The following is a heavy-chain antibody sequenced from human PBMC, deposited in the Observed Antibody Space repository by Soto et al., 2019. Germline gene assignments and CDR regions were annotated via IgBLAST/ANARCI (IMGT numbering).Heavy chain of an antibody. V-gene: IGHV1-18*01. J-gene: IGHJ6*02. CDR3: VMVDNYVTPTPQDV. Sequence: QVQLVQSGDEVKKPGASVKVSCKASGYIFVNYGIAWVRQAPGQGLEWMGWISPYTGNTHSASKVQGRLTMTTDTXXXTAYMDXXXLTSDXTAVYYCVMVDNYVTPTPQDVWGQGTTVTVSS. CDR2: ISPYTGNT. CDR1: GYIFVNYG. D-gene: IGHD3-16*01.